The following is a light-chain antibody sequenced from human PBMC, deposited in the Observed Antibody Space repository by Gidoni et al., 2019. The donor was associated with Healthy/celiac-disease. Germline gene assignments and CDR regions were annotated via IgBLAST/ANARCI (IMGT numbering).Light chain of an antibody. V-gene: IGKV3-20*01. CDR2: GAS. J-gene: IGKJ2*01. Sequence: ERATLSCRASQSVSSSYLAWYQQKPGQAPRLLIYGASSRATGIPDRFSGSGSGTDFTLTISRLEPEDFAVYYCQQYGSSPPDTFGQXTKLEIK. CDR3: QQYGSSPPDT. CDR1: QSVSSSY.